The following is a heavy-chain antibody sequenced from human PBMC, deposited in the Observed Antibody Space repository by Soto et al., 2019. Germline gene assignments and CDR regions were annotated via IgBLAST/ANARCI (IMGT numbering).Heavy chain of an antibody. CDR2: ISTYNGNT. V-gene: IGHV1-18*01. CDR3: ARDMTFRGYHKGGMDV. CDR1: GYTFTSYG. D-gene: IGHD3-9*01. Sequence: QVQLVQSGAEVKKPGASVKVSCKASGYTFTSYGISWVRQAPGQGLEWMGWISTYNGNTNYAQKLQGRVTMTTDTSTSTAYMELRSVRTDDTAVYYCARDMTFRGYHKGGMDVWGQGTTVTVSS. J-gene: IGHJ6*02.